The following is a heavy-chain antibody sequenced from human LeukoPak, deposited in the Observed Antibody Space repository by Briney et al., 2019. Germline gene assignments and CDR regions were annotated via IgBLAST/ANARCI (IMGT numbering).Heavy chain of an antibody. V-gene: IGHV1-3*01. J-gene: IGHJ4*02. CDR2: INPGNANT. D-gene: IGHD2-15*01. Sequence: ASVKVSRKASGYTFTSYPMHWVRQAPGQRLEWMGWINPGNANTKYSQKFQGRVTIARDTSASTAYMELSSLRFEDTAVYFCARGGGSCSGGSCYSSYFDSWGRGTLVTVSS. CDR3: ARGGGSCSGGSCYSSYFDS. CDR1: GYTFTSYP.